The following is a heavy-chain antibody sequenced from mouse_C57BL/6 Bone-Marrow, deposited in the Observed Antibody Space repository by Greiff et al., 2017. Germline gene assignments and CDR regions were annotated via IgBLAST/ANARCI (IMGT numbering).Heavy chain of an antibody. CDR2: INSDGGST. V-gene: IGHV5-2*01. Sequence: EVQGVESGGGLVQPGESLKLSCESNEYDFPSHDMSWVRKTPEKRLELVAAINSDGGSTYYPDTMERRFIISRDNTKKTLYLQMSSLRSEDTALYYCASIYYGYDGSYWGQGTLVTVSA. CDR1: EYDFPSHD. J-gene: IGHJ3*01. CDR3: ASIYYGYDGSY. D-gene: IGHD2-2*01.